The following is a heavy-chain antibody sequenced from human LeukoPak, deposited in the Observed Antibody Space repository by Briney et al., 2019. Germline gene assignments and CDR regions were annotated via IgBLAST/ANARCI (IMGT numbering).Heavy chain of an antibody. Sequence: SETLSLTCTVSGGSISSSSYYWGWLRQPPGKGLVWIGSIYYSGSTYYNPSLKSRVTISVDTSKNQFSLKLSSVTAADTAVYYCARQRSSSWLYYFDYWGQGTLVTVSS. CDR3: ARQRSSSWLYYFDY. D-gene: IGHD6-13*01. CDR1: GGSISSSSYY. CDR2: IYYSGST. J-gene: IGHJ4*02. V-gene: IGHV4-39*01.